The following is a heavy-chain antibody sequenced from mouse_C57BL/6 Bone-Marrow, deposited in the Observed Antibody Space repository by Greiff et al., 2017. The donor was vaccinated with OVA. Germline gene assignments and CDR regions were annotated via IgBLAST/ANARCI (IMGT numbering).Heavy chain of an antibody. J-gene: IGHJ3*01. CDR1: GYTFTDYY. Sequence: VQLQQSGPVLVKPGASVKMSCKASGYTFTDYYMNWVKQSHGKSLEWIGVINPYNGGTSYNQKFKGKATLTVDKSSSTAYMELNSLTSEDSAVYYCAKGLPHYYGSSWFAYWGQGTLVTVSA. CDR2: INPYNGGT. V-gene: IGHV1-19*01. CDR3: AKGLPHYYGSSWFAY. D-gene: IGHD1-1*01.